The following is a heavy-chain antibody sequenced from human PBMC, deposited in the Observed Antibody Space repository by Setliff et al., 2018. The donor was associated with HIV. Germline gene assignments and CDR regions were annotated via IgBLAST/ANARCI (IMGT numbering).Heavy chain of an antibody. V-gene: IGHV3-21*01. CDR2: ISSSSSYI. D-gene: IGHD3-10*01. CDR3: ARDSGGSYTPLDY. J-gene: IGHJ4*01. Sequence: GSLRLSCAASGFTFSTYRMNWVRQAPGKGLEWVSSISSSSSYIYYADSLKGRFTISRDNAKNSMYLQMNSLRAEDTAVYYCARDSGGSYTPLDYWGHGTLVTVSS. CDR1: GFTFSTYR.